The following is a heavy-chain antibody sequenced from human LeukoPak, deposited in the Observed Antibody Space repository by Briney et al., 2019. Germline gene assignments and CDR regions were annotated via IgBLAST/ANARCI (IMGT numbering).Heavy chain of an antibody. D-gene: IGHD5-24*01. V-gene: IGHV3-7*01. Sequence: GGSLRLSCAASGFIFKKYWLNWVRQVPGKGLECLANIKEDGSETYYADSVKGRFTISRDNPKNLLFLQINSLRVEDTAVYYCARETPRRGETRDGYRWGQGTVVTVSS. CDR3: ARETPRRGETRDGYR. J-gene: IGHJ4*02. CDR1: GFIFKKYW. CDR2: IKEDGSET.